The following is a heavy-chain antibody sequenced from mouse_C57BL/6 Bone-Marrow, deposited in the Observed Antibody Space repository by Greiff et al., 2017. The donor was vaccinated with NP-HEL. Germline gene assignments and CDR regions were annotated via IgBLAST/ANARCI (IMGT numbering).Heavy chain of an antibody. CDR2: IYPRSGNT. D-gene: IGHD2-1*01. CDR1: GYPFTSYG. V-gene: IGHV1-81*01. J-gene: IGHJ3*01. CDR3: ARPDYGNCAWFAY. Sequence: VHLQQSGAELARPGASVNLSCKASGYPFTSYGISWVKQRTGQGLEWIGEIYPRSGNTYYNEKFKGKATLTADKSSSTAYMELRSLTSEDSSVYFCARPDYGNCAWFAYWGQGSLVTVSA.